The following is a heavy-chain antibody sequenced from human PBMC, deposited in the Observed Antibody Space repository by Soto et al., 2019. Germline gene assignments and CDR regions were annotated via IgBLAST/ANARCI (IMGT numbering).Heavy chain of an antibody. J-gene: IGHJ6*02. CDR2: ISGSGGST. CDR3: AKDGSCLHSGVYDGMDV. V-gene: IGHV3-23*01. CDR1: GFTFSSYA. D-gene: IGHD6-25*01. Sequence: EVQLLESGGGLVQPGGSLRLSCAASGFTFSSYAMSWVRQAPGKGLEWVSPISGSGGSTYYADSVKGRCTISRDNSKNTLYLQMNSLRAEDTAVYYCAKDGSCLHSGVYDGMDVWGQGATVTVS.